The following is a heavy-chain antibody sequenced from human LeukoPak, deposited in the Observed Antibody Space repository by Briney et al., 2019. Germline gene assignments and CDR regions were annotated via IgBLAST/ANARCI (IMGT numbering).Heavy chain of an antibody. CDR2: ISGSGGST. V-gene: IGHV3-23*01. D-gene: IGHD2-15*01. J-gene: IGHJ4*02. CDR3: AKSHFVVVVAATSYYFDY. Sequence: GGSLRLSCAASGFTFSSYGMSWVRQAPGKGLEWVSAISGSGGSTYYADSVKGRFTISRDNSKNTLYLQMNSLRAEDTAVYYCAKSHFVVVVAATSYYFDYWGQGTLVTVSS. CDR1: GFTFSSYG.